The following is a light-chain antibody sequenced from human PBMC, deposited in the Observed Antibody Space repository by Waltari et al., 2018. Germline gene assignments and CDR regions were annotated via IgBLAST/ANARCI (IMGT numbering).Light chain of an antibody. V-gene: IGKV3-20*01. CDR1: QSVSSNY. J-gene: IGKJ1*01. Sequence: EIVLTQSPGTLSLSPGERATLFCRASQSVSSNYLAWYQQKPDQAPRLLIYDTSIRATGIPDRFRGSGSGTDFILTISRLEPEDFAVYYCQHYGTSLGTFGQGTKVEIK. CDR3: QHYGTSLGT. CDR2: DTS.